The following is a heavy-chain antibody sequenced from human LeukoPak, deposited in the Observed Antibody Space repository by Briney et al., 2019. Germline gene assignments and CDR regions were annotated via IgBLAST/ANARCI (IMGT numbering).Heavy chain of an antibody. CDR2: IIPIFGTA. D-gene: IGHD3-3*01. CDR1: GGTFSSYA. CDR3: ARSTTIFGVVIIGWFDP. V-gene: IGHV1-69*06. J-gene: IGHJ5*02. Sequence: SVKVSCKASGGTFSSYAISWVRQAPGQGLEWMGGIIPIFGTANYAQKFQGRVTITADKSTSTAYMELSSLRSEDTAVYYCARSTTIFGVVIIGWFDPWGQGTLVTVSS.